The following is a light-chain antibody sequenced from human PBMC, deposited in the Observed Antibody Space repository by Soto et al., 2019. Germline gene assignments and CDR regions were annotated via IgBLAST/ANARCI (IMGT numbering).Light chain of an antibody. Sequence: DIVMTQSPLSLPVTPGEPASISCRSSQSLLHSNGYNYLDWYLQKPGQSPQLLIYLGSNRASGVPDRFSGSGSGTHFTLKISRVEAEDVGVYYCMQALHTPLTFGGGPKVEIK. V-gene: IGKV2-28*01. CDR1: QSLLHSNGYNY. J-gene: IGKJ4*01. CDR3: MQALHTPLT. CDR2: LGS.